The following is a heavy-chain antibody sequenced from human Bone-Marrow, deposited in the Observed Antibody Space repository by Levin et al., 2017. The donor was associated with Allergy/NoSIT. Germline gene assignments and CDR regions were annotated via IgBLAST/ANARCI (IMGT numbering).Heavy chain of an antibody. CDR2: ISYDGSNK. D-gene: IGHD1-1*01. V-gene: IGHV3-30*18. CDR3: AKDLPGTYAFDI. CDR1: GFTFSSYG. J-gene: IGHJ3*02. Sequence: PGGSLRLSCAASGFTFSSYGMHWVRQAPGKGLEWVAVISYDGSNKYYADSVKGRFTISRDNSKNTLYLQMNSLRAEDTAVYYCAKDLPGTYAFDIWGQGTMVTVSS.